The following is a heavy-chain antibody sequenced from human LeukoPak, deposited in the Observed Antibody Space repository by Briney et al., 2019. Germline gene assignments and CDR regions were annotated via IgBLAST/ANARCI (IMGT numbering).Heavy chain of an antibody. CDR2: IYYSGST. CDR3: AMGGWLYNWFDP. J-gene: IGHJ5*02. D-gene: IGHD3-22*01. V-gene: IGHV4-31*03. Sequence: SQTLSLTCTVSGGSISSGGYYWSSIRQHPGKGLEWIGYIYYSGSTYYNPSLKSRVTISVDTSKNQFSLKLSSVTAADTAVYYCAMGGWLYNWFDPWGQGTLVTVSS. CDR1: GGSISSGGYY.